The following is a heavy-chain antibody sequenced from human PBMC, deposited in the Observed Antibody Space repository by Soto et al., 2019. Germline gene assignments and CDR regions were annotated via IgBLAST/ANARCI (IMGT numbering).Heavy chain of an antibody. D-gene: IGHD3-9*01. CDR3: AKTQNDILDY. CDR1: GFTFSSYA. Sequence: EVQLLESGGGLVQPGGSLRLSCAASGFTFSSYAMSWVRQAPGKGLEWVSVISGSGDFTFYADSVKGRFTISRDNSKNTLYLQMHTLRAEDTAVYYGAKTQNDILDYWGQGTLVTVSS. J-gene: IGHJ4*02. V-gene: IGHV3-23*01. CDR2: ISGSGDFT.